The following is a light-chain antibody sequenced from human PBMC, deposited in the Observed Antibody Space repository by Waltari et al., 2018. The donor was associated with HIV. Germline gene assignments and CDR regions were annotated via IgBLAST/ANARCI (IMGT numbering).Light chain of an antibody. Sequence: EIVLTQSPGTLSLSPGDGATLSCRASQSVCSRCLTWYQQKPGQAPRLLIYATSTRATGIPDRFSGSGSGTDFTLTISRLEPEDFAVYYCHQYVNLPQTFGQGTRVEV. J-gene: IGKJ1*01. CDR1: QSVCSRC. CDR2: ATS. CDR3: HQYVNLPQT. V-gene: IGKV3-20*01.